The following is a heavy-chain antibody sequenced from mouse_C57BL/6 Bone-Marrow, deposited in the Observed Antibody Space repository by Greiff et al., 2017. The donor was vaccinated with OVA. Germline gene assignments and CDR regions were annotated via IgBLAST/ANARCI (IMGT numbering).Heavy chain of an antibody. D-gene: IGHD1-1*01. V-gene: IGHV14-1*01. J-gene: IGHJ2*01. Sequence: VQLQQSGAELVRPGASVKLSCTASGFNIKDYYMHWVKQRPEQGLEWIGRIDPEDGDTEYAPKFQGKATMTADTSSNTAYLQLSSLTSEDTAVYYCATYYYGSSYGDYWGQGTTLTVSS. CDR1: GFNIKDYY. CDR2: IDPEDGDT. CDR3: ATYYYGSSYGDY.